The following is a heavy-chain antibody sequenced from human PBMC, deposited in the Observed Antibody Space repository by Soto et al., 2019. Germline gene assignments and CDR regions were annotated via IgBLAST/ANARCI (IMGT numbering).Heavy chain of an antibody. CDR2: INSDGSST. D-gene: IGHD2-15*01. Sequence: GGSLRLSCAASGFTFSSYWMHWVRQAPGKGLVWVSRINSDGSSTSYADSVKGRFTISRGNAKNTLYLQMNSLRAEDTAVYYCARDRVPGCSGGSCPFNWFDPWGQGTLVTVSS. V-gene: IGHV3-74*01. CDR3: ARDRVPGCSGGSCPFNWFDP. CDR1: GFTFSSYW. J-gene: IGHJ5*02.